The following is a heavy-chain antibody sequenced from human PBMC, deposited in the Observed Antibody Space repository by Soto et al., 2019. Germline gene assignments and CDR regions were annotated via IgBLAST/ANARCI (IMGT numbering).Heavy chain of an antibody. J-gene: IGHJ6*02. CDR1: GGTLRSYA. CDR3: ARENYDDSSGYYPYYSYGMAV. CDR2: IIPIFATA. Sequence: QVQLVQSGADVKKPGSSVKVSCKASGGTLRSYAISWVRQAPGQGLEWMGGIIPIFATANSAQKFQSRVTITADESTFTAYLELSSLRSEDTAVYYCARENYDDSSGYYPYYSYGMAVWGQGTTVTVSS. D-gene: IGHD3-22*01. V-gene: IGHV1-69*12.